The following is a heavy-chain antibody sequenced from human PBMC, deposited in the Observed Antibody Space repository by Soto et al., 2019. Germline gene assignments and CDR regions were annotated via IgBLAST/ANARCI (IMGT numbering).Heavy chain of an antibody. CDR1: GGSISSYY. V-gene: IGHV4-59*01. J-gene: IGHJ3*02. CDR3: ARDFRVLAPI. CDR2: IYCSGST. Sequence: SETLSLTCTVSGGSISSYYWSWVRQPPGKGLEWIGYIYCSGSTNYNPSLKSRVTISVXXXKXXXXLKLXSXXAAXTAVYYCARDFRVLAPIRGQGTIVTVSS. D-gene: IGHD2-15*01.